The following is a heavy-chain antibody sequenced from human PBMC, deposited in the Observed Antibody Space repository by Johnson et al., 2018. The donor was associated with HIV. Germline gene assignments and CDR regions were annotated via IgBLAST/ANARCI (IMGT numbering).Heavy chain of an antibody. CDR3: ARGLAADAFDI. D-gene: IGHD6-13*01. CDR2: ISYDGSNK. CDR1: GFTFSNYA. J-gene: IGHJ3*02. V-gene: IGHV3-30-3*01. Sequence: QVQLVESGGGVVQPGRSLRLSCAASGFTFSNYAMSWVRQAPGKGLEWVAVISYDGSNKYYADSVKGRFTISRDNSKNTLYLQMNSLRAEDTAVYYCARGLAADAFDIWGQGTMVTVSS.